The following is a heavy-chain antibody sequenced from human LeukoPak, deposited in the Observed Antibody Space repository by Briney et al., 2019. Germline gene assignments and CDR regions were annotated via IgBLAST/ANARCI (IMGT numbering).Heavy chain of an antibody. V-gene: IGHV3-74*01. CDR1: GFTFSSYW. Sequence: GGSLRLSCAASGFTFSSYWMHWVRQAPGKGLVWVSRINSDGSDTNYADSVKGRFTISRDNAKNTLYLQMNSLRVEDTAVYYCASWLEWEPQIDYWGQRTPLTVSS. CDR2: INSDGSDT. CDR3: ASWLEWEPQIDY. J-gene: IGHJ4*01. D-gene: IGHD1-26*01.